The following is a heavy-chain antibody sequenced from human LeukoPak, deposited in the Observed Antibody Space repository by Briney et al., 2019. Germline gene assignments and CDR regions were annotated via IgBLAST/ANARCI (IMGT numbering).Heavy chain of an antibody. J-gene: IGHJ4*02. CDR1: GFTFSSYG. D-gene: IGHD1-26*01. Sequence: PGGSLRLSCAASGFTFSSYGMHWVRQAPGKGLEWVAFIRYDGSNKYYADSVKGRFTISRDNSKNTLYLQMNSLRAEDTAVYYCAKDSWEVGATSEIDYWGQGTVVTVSS. CDR3: AKDSWEVGATSEIDY. CDR2: IRYDGSNK. V-gene: IGHV3-30*02.